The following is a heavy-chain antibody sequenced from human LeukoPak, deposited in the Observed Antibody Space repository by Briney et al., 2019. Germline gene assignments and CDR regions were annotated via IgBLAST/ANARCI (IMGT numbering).Heavy chain of an antibody. J-gene: IGHJ4*02. Sequence: ASVKVSCKASGNTFSGYAISWVRQAPGQGLEWMGRIIPILDIANYAQKFQGRVTITADKSTSTAYMELSSLRSEDTAVFYCASDLYYYDSSGYYSGGSGFDYWGQGTLVTVSS. CDR1: GNTFSGYA. V-gene: IGHV1-69*04. CDR2: IIPILDIA. CDR3: ASDLYYYDSSGYYSGGSGFDY. D-gene: IGHD3-22*01.